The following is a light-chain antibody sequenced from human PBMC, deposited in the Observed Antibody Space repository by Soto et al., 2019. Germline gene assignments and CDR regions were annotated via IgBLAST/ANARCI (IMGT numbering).Light chain of an antibody. V-gene: IGKV3-15*01. J-gene: IGKJ2*01. CDR3: QQCNNWPRT. CDR1: QSVSSN. CDR2: GAS. Sequence: EIVMTQSPATLSVSPGERATVSCTASQSVSSNLAGYQQKPGQAPRLLIYGASTRATAIPARFSGSGSGTEFTLTVGSLQSEDFAVYYCQQCNNWPRTFGQGTKLEIK.